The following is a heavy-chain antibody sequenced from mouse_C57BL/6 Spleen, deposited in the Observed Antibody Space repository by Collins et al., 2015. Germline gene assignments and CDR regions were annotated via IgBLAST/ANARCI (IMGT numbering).Heavy chain of an antibody. Sequence: QVQLQQSGPELVKPGASVKISCKASGYAFTDYSINWVKQRPGQGLEWIGWIFPGSGSTYYNEKFKGKATLTVDKSSRTAYMLLSSLTSEDSAVYFCVRCLTEVPFDYWGQGTTLTVSS. CDR2: IFPGSGST. CDR1: GYAFTDYS. CDR3: VRCLTEVPFDY. J-gene: IGHJ2*01. D-gene: IGHD6-2*01. V-gene: IGHV1-75*01.